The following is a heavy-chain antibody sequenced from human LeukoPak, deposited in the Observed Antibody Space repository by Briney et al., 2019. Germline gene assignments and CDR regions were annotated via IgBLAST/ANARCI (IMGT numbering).Heavy chain of an antibody. Sequence: SETLSLTCAVYGGSFSGYYWSWIRQPPGKGLEWIGEINHSGSTNYNPSLKSQVTISVDTSKNQFSLKLSSVTAADTAVYYCARGQPHYDFWSGYYFKGGNGKYYFDYWGQGTLVTVSS. CDR1: GGSFSGYY. J-gene: IGHJ4*02. V-gene: IGHV4-34*01. D-gene: IGHD3-3*01. CDR2: INHSGST. CDR3: ARGQPHYDFWSGYYFKGGNGKYYFDY.